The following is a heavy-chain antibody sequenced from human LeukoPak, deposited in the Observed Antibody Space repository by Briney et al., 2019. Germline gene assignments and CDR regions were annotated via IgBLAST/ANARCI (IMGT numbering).Heavy chain of an antibody. V-gene: IGHV3-49*04. CDR1: GFTFGDYA. Sequence: GGSLRLSCTASGFTFGDYAMSWVRQAPGKGLEWVGFIRSKAYGGTTEYAASVKGRFTISRDDSKSIAYLQMNSLKTEDTAVYYCTRDLEGYCSSTSCYPFDYWGQGTLVTVSS. CDR3: TRDLEGYCSSTSCYPFDY. J-gene: IGHJ4*02. D-gene: IGHD2-2*01. CDR2: IRSKAYGGTT.